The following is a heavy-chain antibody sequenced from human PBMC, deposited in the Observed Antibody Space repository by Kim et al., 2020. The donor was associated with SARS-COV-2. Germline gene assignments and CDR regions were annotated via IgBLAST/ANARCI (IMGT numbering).Heavy chain of an antibody. V-gene: IGHV1-3*01. D-gene: IGHD3-10*01. CDR3: ARIAMVRGVSGALGY. J-gene: IGHJ4*02. CDR1: GYTFTSYA. CDR2: INAGNGNT. Sequence: ASVKVSCKASGYTFTSYAMHWVRQAPGQRLEWMGWINAGNGNTKYSQKFQGRVTITRDTSASTAYMELSSLRSEDTAVYYCARIAMVRGVSGALGYWGQGTLVTVSS.